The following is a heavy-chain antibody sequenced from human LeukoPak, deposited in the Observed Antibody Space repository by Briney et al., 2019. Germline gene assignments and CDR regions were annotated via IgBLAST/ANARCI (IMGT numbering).Heavy chain of an antibody. CDR3: ARVIGSYGDSAY. D-gene: IGHD3-16*01. Sequence: GGSLRLSCAASGFTFSSYSMNWVRQAPGKGLEWLSYISSTSSAKYYADALKGRFTISRDNAKNSLYLRMDSLRAEDTAVYYCARVIGSYGDSAYWGQRTLVTVSS. CDR1: GFTFSSYS. V-gene: IGHV3-48*04. CDR2: ISSTSSAK. J-gene: IGHJ4*02.